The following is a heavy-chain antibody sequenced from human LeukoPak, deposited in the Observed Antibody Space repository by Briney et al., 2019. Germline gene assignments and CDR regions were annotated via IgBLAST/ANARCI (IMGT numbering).Heavy chain of an antibody. CDR3: ARDGYSSSWCNWGFDY. Sequence: ASVKVSCKASGYTFTSYGISWVRQAPGQGLEWMGWISAYNGNTNYAQKLQGRVTMTTDTSTSTAYMELRSLRSDDTAVYYCARDGYSSSWCNWGFDYWGQGTLVTVSS. V-gene: IGHV1-18*01. CDR2: ISAYNGNT. J-gene: IGHJ4*02. D-gene: IGHD6-13*01. CDR1: GYTFTSYG.